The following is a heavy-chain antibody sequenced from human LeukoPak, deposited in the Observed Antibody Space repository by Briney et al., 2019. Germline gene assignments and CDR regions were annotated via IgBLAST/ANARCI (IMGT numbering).Heavy chain of an antibody. CDR2: ISAYNGNT. CDR3: ARDLTMVRGVISRYMDV. CDR1: GYTFTSYG. V-gene: IGHV1-18*01. D-gene: IGHD3-10*01. J-gene: IGHJ6*03. Sequence: ASVKVSCKASGYTFTSYGISWVRQAPGQGLEWMGWISAYNGNTNYAQKLQGRVTMTTDTSTSTAYMELRSLRSDDTAVYYCARDLTMVRGVISRYMDVWGKGTTVTISS.